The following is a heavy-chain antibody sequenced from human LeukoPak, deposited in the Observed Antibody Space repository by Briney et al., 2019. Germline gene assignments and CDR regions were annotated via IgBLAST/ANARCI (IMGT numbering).Heavy chain of an antibody. CDR2: ISAYNGNT. D-gene: IGHD2-21*01. Sequence: ASVKVSCKASGYTFTSYGISWVRQAPGQGLEWMGWISAYNGNTNYAQKLQGRVTMTTDTSTSTAYMELRRLRSDDTAVYYCARWDCGGDCYILNDAFDIWGQGTMVTVSS. V-gene: IGHV1-18*01. CDR3: ARWDCGGDCYILNDAFDI. CDR1: GYTFTSYG. J-gene: IGHJ3*02.